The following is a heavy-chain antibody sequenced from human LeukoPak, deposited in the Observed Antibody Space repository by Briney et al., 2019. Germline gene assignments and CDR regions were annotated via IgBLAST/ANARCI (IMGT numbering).Heavy chain of an antibody. J-gene: IGHJ6*02. Sequence: GGSLRLSCAASGFTFSDYYMSWIRQAPGKGLEWVSYISSSGSTIYYADSVKGRFTISRDNAKNSLYLQMNSLRAEDTAVYYCARVGPEGIVATLYYYYGMDVWGQGTTVAVSS. D-gene: IGHD5-12*01. CDR3: ARVGPEGIVATLYYYYGMDV. CDR1: GFTFSDYY. CDR2: ISSSGSTI. V-gene: IGHV3-11*01.